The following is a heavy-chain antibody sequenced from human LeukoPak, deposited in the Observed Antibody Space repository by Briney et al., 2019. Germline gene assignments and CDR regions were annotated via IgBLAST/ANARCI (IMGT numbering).Heavy chain of an antibody. CDR3: ARDRYYYGSGTYSHFDY. D-gene: IGHD3-10*01. V-gene: IGHV4-4*07. CDR2: IHTSEST. CDR1: GGSFSGYY. J-gene: IGHJ4*02. Sequence: SETLSLTCAVYGGSFSGYYWSWIRQPAGKGLEWIGRIHTSESTNYNPSLKSRVTMSVDTSNNQFSLRLSSVTAADTAVYYCARDRYYYGSGTYSHFDYWGQGTLVTVSS.